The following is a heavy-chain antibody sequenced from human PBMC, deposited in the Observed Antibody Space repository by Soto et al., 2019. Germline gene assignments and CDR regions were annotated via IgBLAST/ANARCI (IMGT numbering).Heavy chain of an antibody. J-gene: IGHJ5*02. CDR1: GGSIRSFY. D-gene: IGHD3-22*01. CDR2: IYSSGST. CDR3: ARGPITTNPRFDP. V-gene: IGHV4-59*12. Sequence: TLSLTCTVSGGSIRSFYWSWIRQPPGKGLVYIGYIYSSGSTNYNPSLKSRVTISVDTSKNQISLNMSSVTAADTAVYYCARGPITTNPRFDPWGQGTLVTVSS.